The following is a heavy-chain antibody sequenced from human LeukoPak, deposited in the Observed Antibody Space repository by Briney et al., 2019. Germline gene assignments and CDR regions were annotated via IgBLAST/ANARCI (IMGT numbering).Heavy chain of an antibody. Sequence: PGGSLRLSCAASGFTFSDYYMSWIRQAPGKGLEWVSYISSSSSYIDYADSVKGRFTISRDNAQNSLYLQMNSPRAEDTAVYYCARDPQTETYFDYWGQGTLVSVSS. CDR1: GFTFSDYY. CDR2: ISSSSSYI. V-gene: IGHV3-11*06. CDR3: ARDPQTETYFDY. J-gene: IGHJ4*02. D-gene: IGHD2-21*02.